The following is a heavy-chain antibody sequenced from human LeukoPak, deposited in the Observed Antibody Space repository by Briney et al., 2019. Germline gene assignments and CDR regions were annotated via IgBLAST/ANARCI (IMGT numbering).Heavy chain of an antibody. CDR3: AKAWTTERYFDY. V-gene: IGHV3-30*02. CDR1: GFTFSTYG. D-gene: IGHD4-17*01. Sequence: GGSLRLSCAGSGFTFSTYGMHWARQAPGKGLEWVAFLRYDGSNKYYADSVKGRFTISRDNSKNTLYLQMNSLRAEDTAVYYCAKAWTTERYFDYWGQGTLVTVSS. J-gene: IGHJ4*02. CDR2: LRYDGSNK.